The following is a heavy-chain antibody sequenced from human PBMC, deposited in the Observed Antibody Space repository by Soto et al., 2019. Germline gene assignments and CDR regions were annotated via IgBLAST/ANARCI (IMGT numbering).Heavy chain of an antibody. CDR2: IKQDGSEK. Sequence: XGSLRLSCAASGFTLSSYWMSWVRQAPGKGLEWVANIKQDGSEKYYVDSVKGRFTISRDNAKNSLYLQMNSLRAEDTAVYYCARDSLGYYYDSSGFLYWGQGPLVTVSS. CDR3: ARDSLGYYYDSSGFLY. J-gene: IGHJ4*02. D-gene: IGHD3-22*01. V-gene: IGHV3-7*03. CDR1: GFTLSSYW.